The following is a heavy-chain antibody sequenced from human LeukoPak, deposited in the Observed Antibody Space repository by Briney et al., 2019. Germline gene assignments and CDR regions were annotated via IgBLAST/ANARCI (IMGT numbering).Heavy chain of an antibody. D-gene: IGHD1-1*01. CDR2: IYHSGST. Sequence: SETLSLTCTVSGGSISSSSYYWGWIRQPPGKGLEWIGSIYHSGSTYYNPSLKSRVTISVDRSKNQFSLKLSSVTAADTAVYYCARGGDGIYFDYWGQGTLVTVSS. CDR3: ARGGDGIYFDY. CDR1: GGSISSSSYY. J-gene: IGHJ4*02. V-gene: IGHV4-39*07.